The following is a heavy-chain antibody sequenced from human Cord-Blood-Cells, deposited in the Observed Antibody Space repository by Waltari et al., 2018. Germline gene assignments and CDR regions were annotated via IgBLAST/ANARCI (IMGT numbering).Heavy chain of an antibody. CDR2: IYYSGST. Sequence: QLQLQESGPGLVKPSETLSLTCTVSGGSISSSSYYWGWIRQPPGKGLEWIGSIYYSGSTYYNPSLKSRVTISVDTSKNQFSLKLSSVTAADTTAYYCARRQFSLYYYYYMDVWGKGTTVTVSS. CDR3: ARRQFSLYYYYYMDV. D-gene: IGHD3-3*01. CDR1: GGSISSSSYY. V-gene: IGHV4-39*01. J-gene: IGHJ6*03.